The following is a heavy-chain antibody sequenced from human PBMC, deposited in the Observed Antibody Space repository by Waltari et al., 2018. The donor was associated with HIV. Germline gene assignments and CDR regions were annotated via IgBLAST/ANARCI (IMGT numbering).Heavy chain of an antibody. Sequence: QVYLVESGGGAVQPGKSLRLSCVASGFNVSSFAMHWVRQAPGKGLKWVEVIWPDRNKKFYAESVKGRFIISRDRSKNTIYLQMNDLKVDDTALYYCASPAGDCSGNFCYTGEIDPWGHGSQVIVSS. D-gene: IGHD3-16*02. J-gene: IGHJ5*02. CDR3: ASPAGDCSGNFCYTGEIDP. CDR2: IWPDRNKK. V-gene: IGHV3-33*03. CDR1: GFNVSSFA.